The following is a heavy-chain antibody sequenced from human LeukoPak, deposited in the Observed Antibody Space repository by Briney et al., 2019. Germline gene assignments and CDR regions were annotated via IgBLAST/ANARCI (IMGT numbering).Heavy chain of an antibody. CDR2: ISSSGSYI. Sequence: GGSLRLSCAASGFSFSTYSMNWVRQAPGKGLEWVSSISSSGSYIYYADSVKGRFTISRDNANNSLYLQMNSLRAEDTAVWYCARVGLREYYFDYWGQGTLVTVSS. J-gene: IGHJ4*02. V-gene: IGHV3-21*01. CDR1: GFSFSTYS. CDR3: ARVGLREYYFDY. D-gene: IGHD3-10*01.